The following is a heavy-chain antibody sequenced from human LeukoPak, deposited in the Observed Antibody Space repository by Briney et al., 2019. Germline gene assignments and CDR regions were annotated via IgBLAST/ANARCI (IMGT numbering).Heavy chain of an antibody. CDR2: IYYSGST. V-gene: IGHV4-39*01. J-gene: IGHJ4*02. CDR3: ARRIAVAGTNGSDY. Sequence: SETLSLTCTVSGGSISSTSYFWGWIRQPPGKGLEWIGTIYYSGSTYYNPSLKSRITISVDTSKNQFSLKLSSVTAADTAVYYCARRIAVAGTNGSDYWGQGTLVTVSS. CDR1: GGSISSTSYF. D-gene: IGHD6-19*01.